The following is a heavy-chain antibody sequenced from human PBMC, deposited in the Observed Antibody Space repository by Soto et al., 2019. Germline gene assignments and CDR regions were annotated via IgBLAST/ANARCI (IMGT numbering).Heavy chain of an antibody. CDR3: ARDLGSPGLDY. Sequence: QVQLVQSGAEVKKPGASVKVSCKASGYTFTSYYMHWVRQAPGQGLEWMGIINPSGGSTSYAQKCQGRVTMTRDTATSTVYMELSSLRSEDTAVYYCARDLGSPGLDYWGQGTLVTVSS. J-gene: IGHJ4*02. V-gene: IGHV1-46*01. CDR1: GYTFTSYY. CDR2: INPSGGST. D-gene: IGHD6-25*01.